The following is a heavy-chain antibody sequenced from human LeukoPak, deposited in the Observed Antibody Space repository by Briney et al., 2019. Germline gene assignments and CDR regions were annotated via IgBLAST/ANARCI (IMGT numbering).Heavy chain of an antibody. Sequence: SETLSLTCTVPGASFSGHYWSWIRQPPGKGLEWIGYIYYSGSTNYNPSLKSRVTISVDTSKNQFSLKLSSVTAADTAMYYCARQPNWNYLWFDPWGQGTLVTVSS. CDR1: GASFSGHY. J-gene: IGHJ5*02. V-gene: IGHV4-59*11. D-gene: IGHD1-7*01. CDR2: IYYSGST. CDR3: ARQPNWNYLWFDP.